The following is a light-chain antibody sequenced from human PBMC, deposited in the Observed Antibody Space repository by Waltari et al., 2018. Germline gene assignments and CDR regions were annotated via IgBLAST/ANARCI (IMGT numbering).Light chain of an antibody. CDR1: KSFSYY. V-gene: IGKV1-39*01. CDR3: QQTYNAPLT. CDR2: VAS. J-gene: IGKJ4*01. Sequence: DVQMTQFPSYLSALVGDRVTITCRASKSFSYYLNWYQQEAGQAPKLLIYVASSLETDVPSRFSGSGSGTDFTLTISNLQPEDFATYLCQQTYNAPLTFGGGTKVEIK.